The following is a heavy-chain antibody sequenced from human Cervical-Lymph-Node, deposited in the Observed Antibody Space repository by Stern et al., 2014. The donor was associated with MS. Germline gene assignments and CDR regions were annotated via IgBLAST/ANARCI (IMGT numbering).Heavy chain of an antibody. CDR2: FDPEDGET. CDR1: GSTLTDFF. CDR3: ATDYNY. J-gene: IGHJ4*02. D-gene: IGHD3-10*01. V-gene: IGHV1-24*01. Sequence: VQLVQSGAEVKKPGASVKVSCKVSGSTLTDFFMHWVRQPPGKGLEWIGGFDPEDGETIYAQNFQGRVTMTEDTSTDTAYMELSSLRSDDTAVYYCATDYNYWGQGTLVTVSS.